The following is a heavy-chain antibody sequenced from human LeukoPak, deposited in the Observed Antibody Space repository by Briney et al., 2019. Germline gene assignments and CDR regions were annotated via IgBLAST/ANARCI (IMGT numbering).Heavy chain of an antibody. D-gene: IGHD3-10*01. J-gene: IGHJ4*02. Sequence: SETLSLTCTVSGGSISSGDYYWSWIRQPPGTGLEWIGYIYYSGSTYYNPSLKSRVTISVDTSKNQFSLKLSSVTAADTAVYYCARVRRAGSGGSTFDYWGQGTLVTVSS. CDR3: ARVRRAGSGGSTFDY. V-gene: IGHV4-30-4*01. CDR1: GGSISSGDYY. CDR2: IYYSGST.